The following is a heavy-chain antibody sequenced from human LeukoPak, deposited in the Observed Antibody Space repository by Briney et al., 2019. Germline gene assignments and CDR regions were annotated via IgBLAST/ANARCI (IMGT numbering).Heavy chain of an antibody. CDR1: GYTFTSYY. CDR2: INPSGGST. Sequence: GASVKVSCKASGYTFTSYYMHWVRQAPGQGLEWMGIINPSGGSTSYAQKFQGRVTMTRDTFTSTVYMELSSLRSEDTAVYYCARDLKEGNSDYWGQGTLVTVSS. CDR3: ARDLKEGNSDY. V-gene: IGHV1-46*01. D-gene: IGHD4-4*01. J-gene: IGHJ4*02.